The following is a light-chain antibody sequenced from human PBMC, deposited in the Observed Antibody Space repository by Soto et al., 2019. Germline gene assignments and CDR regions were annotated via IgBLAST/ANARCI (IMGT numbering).Light chain of an antibody. CDR2: SAS. Sequence: DIQMTQSPSSLSASVGDRVTITCRASQNIDTYLNWFQQKPGKAPKLLIYSASRLQSGVSSRFSGSGSETDFTLTISSLQPEDFATYYCQQTYGTPTYTFGQGTKVDIK. J-gene: IGKJ2*01. CDR3: QQTYGTPTYT. V-gene: IGKV1-39*01. CDR1: QNIDTY.